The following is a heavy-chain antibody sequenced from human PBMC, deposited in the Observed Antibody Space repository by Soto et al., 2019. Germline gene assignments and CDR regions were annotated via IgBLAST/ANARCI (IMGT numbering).Heavy chain of an antibody. CDR1: GFTFSANA. V-gene: IGHV3-30*03. CDR3: ERRVGDTDY. Sequence: QVQLVESGGGVVQPGRSLRLSCAASGFTFSANALHWVRQAPGKGLEWVAFISYDGSSKHYAVSVKGRFTISRDNSKNTLYLEMNSLRTEDTAVYYCERRVGDTDYWGQGTLVTVSS. D-gene: IGHD1-26*01. CDR2: ISYDGSSK. J-gene: IGHJ4*02.